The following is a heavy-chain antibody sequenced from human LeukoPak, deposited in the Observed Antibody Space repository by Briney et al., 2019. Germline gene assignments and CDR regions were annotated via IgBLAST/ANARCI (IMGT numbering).Heavy chain of an antibody. Sequence: PGGSLRLSCVASGFTFSNNWMGWVRQTPGKGLEWVANIKQDGSEKNYVPSVKGRFTISRDNAKNSLSLQMDSLRAEDTAVYYCARQEWELLPHDYWGQGTLVTVSS. D-gene: IGHD1-26*01. CDR1: GFTFSNNW. J-gene: IGHJ4*02. CDR2: IKQDGSEK. CDR3: ARQEWELLPHDY. V-gene: IGHV3-7*01.